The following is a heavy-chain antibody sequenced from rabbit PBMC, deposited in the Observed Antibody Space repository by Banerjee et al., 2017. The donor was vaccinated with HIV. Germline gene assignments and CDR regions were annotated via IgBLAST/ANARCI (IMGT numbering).Heavy chain of an antibody. CDR2: IYADSSGST. D-gene: IGHD1-1*01. Sequence: QSLEESGGDLVKPGASLTLTCTVSGLSFSSYAMCWVRQAPGKGLEWIGCIYADSSGSTYYASWAKGRFTISKTSSTTVTLQMTSLTAADTATYFCARAGGSGDYPDAFDPWGPGTLVTVS. V-gene: IGHV1S40*01. J-gene: IGHJ2*01. CDR3: ARAGGSGDYPDAFDP. CDR1: GLSFSSYA.